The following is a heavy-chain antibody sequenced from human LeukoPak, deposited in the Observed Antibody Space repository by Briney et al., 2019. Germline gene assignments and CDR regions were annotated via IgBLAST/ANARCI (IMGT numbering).Heavy chain of an antibody. CDR1: GFNFSSYG. V-gene: IGHV3-30*18. CDR3: AKAPRQWLDYFDY. CDR2: ISYDGSNK. D-gene: IGHD6-19*01. Sequence: PGGSLRLSCAASGFNFSSYGMHWVRQAPGKGLEWVAVISYDGSNKYYADSVKGRFTISRDNSKNTLYLQMNSLRAEDTAVYYCAKAPRQWLDYFDYWGQGTLVTVSS. J-gene: IGHJ4*02.